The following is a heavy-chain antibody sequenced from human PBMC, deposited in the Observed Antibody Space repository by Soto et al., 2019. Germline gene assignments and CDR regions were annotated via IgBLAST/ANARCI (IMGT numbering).Heavy chain of an antibody. CDR3: AKTSGWPGSYFYYGMDV. CDR2: ISGSGGST. D-gene: IGHD6-25*01. Sequence: PGGSLRLSCAASGFTFSSHAMSWVRQAPGKGLEWVSAISGSGGSTYYADSVKGRFTISRDNSKNTLYLQMNSLRAEDTAVYYCAKTSGWPGSYFYYGMDVWGQGTTVTVSS. J-gene: IGHJ6*02. V-gene: IGHV3-23*01. CDR1: GFTFSSHA.